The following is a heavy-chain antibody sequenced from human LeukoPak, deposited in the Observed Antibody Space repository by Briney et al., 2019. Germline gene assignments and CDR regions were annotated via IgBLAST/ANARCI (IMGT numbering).Heavy chain of an antibody. CDR3: ARVGLNDYGSGTYADY. J-gene: IGHJ4*02. V-gene: IGHV3-11*04. D-gene: IGHD3-10*01. CDR2: TSTHGSII. Sequence: GGSLRLSCGASGFTFNDYYMTWIRQAPGKGLEWVSYTSTHGSIIYYADSVKGRFTISRDNAKNSLYLQMNTLRAEDTAVYYCARVGLNDYGSGTYADYWGQGTLVTVSS. CDR1: GFTFNDYY.